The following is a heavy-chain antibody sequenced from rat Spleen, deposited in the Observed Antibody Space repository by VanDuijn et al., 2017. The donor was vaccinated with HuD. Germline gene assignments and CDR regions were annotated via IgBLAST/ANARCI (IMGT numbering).Heavy chain of an antibody. CDR1: GFTFSDYN. Sequence: EVQVVESGGGLVQPGRSMKLSCAASGFTFSDYNMAWVRQAPKKGLEWVATISFDGSNTYYRDSVKGRFTISRDNAKSTLYLQMDSLRSEDTATYYCARHGYGGYSGPFAYWGQGTLVTVSS. V-gene: IGHV5-7*01. D-gene: IGHD1-11*01. CDR2: ISFDGSNT. J-gene: IGHJ3*01. CDR3: ARHGYGGYSGPFAY.